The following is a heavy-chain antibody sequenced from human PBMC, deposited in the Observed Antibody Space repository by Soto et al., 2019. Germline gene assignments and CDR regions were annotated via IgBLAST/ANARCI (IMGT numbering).Heavy chain of an antibody. CDR1: GGTFSSYA. J-gene: IGHJ6*02. V-gene: IGHV1-69*01. CDR3: ARDWGSGSIEGGYYYGMDV. D-gene: IGHD6-19*01. CDR2: IIPIFGTA. Sequence: QVPLVQSGAEVKKPGSSVKVSCKASGGTFSSYAISWVRQAPGQGLEWMGGIIPIFGTANYAQKFQGRVTITADESTSTAYMELSSLRSEDTAVYYCARDWGSGSIEGGYYYGMDVWGQGTTVTVSS.